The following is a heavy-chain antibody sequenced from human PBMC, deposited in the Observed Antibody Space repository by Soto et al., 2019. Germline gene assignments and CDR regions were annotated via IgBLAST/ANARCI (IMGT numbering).Heavy chain of an antibody. Sequence: ASGKVSCKASGYTFTSYGISWVRQAPGQGLEWMGWISAYNGNTNYAQKLQGRVTMTTDTSTSTAYMELRSLRSDDTAVYYCARDGPGELPGYGYYYGMDVWGQGTTVTVSS. J-gene: IGHJ6*02. D-gene: IGHD1-26*01. CDR2: ISAYNGNT. CDR1: GYTFTSYG. V-gene: IGHV1-18*04. CDR3: ARDGPGELPGYGYYYGMDV.